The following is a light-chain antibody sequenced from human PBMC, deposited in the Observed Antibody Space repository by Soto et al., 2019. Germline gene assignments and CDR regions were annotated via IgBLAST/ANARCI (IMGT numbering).Light chain of an antibody. CDR2: AGS. V-gene: IGKV1-17*01. CDR3: QHMRT. J-gene: IGKJ1*01. CDR1: QAIRND. Sequence: DIQFTQSPSSLSASVGDRVTITCRASQAIRNDLGWFQQKPGKAPKRLIYAGSTLHSGVSSRFSGSGSGTEFSLTISSLQPDDFGSYYCQHMRTFGQGTKVDIK.